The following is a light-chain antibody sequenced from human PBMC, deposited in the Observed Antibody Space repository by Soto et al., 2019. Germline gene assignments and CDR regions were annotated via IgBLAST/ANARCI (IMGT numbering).Light chain of an antibody. CDR1: TSNIGAND. CDR3: QSFDNSLNGVV. V-gene: IGLV1-40*01. Sequence: QSVLTQPPSVSGAPGQRVTISCFGSTSNIGANDLHWYQQLPGTAPKLLIYGDINRPSGVPDRFSGSKSGTSASLAISGLQADDEADYYCQSFDNSLNGVVFGGGTKVTVL. CDR2: GDI. J-gene: IGLJ2*01.